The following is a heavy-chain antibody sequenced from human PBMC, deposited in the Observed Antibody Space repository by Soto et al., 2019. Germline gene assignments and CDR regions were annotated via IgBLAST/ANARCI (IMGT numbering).Heavy chain of an antibody. CDR1: GFSLSNARMG. D-gene: IGHD3-3*01. CDR3: ARIHRGYYDFWSGYYKLDY. CDR2: IFSNDEK. Sequence: QVTLKESGPVLVKPTETLTLTCTVSGFSLSNARMGVSWIRQPPGKALEWLAHIFSNDEKSYSTSLKSMLTITKDTSKSQVVLTMTNMDPVDTATYYCARIHRGYYDFWSGYYKLDYWGQGTLVTVSS. V-gene: IGHV2-26*01. J-gene: IGHJ4*02.